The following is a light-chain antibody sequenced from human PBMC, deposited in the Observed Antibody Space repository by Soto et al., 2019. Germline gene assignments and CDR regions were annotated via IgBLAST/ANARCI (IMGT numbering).Light chain of an antibody. V-gene: IGKV1-39*01. Sequence: DIQMTQSPSSLSASVGDRVIITCRASEGVRTHFNWYQQRPGKVPKLLINDISNLQRGVPSRFSGSGSGTDFTLTISSLQPEDIATYFCQQSFRIPTFGQGTKVDIK. J-gene: IGKJ1*01. CDR3: QQSFRIPT. CDR2: DIS. CDR1: EGVRTH.